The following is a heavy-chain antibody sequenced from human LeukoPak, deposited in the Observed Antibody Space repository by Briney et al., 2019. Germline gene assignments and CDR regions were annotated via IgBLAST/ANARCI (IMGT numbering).Heavy chain of an antibody. CDR3: ARDEGVVVAAGEFFDY. CDR1: GGTFSSYA. J-gene: IGHJ4*02. Sequence: SVKVSCKASGGTFSSYAISWVRQAPGQGLEWMGRIIPILGIANYAQKFQGRVTITADKSTSTAYMDLSSLRSEDTAVYYCARDEGVVVAAGEFFDYWGQGTLVTVSS. CDR2: IIPILGIA. V-gene: IGHV1-69*04. D-gene: IGHD2-15*01.